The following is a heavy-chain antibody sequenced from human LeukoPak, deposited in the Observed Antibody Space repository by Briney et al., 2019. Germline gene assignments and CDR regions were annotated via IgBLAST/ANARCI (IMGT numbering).Heavy chain of an antibody. CDR2: IKQDGSEK. CDR1: RFTFSSYW. J-gene: IGHJ4*02. D-gene: IGHD2-2*01. Sequence: PGGSLRLSCAASRFTFSSYWMTWVRQAPGKGLEWVAYIKQDGSEKHYVDSVKGRFTISRDNAKNSLFLQMNSLRAEDTAVYYCAGASQLIGWGQGTLVTVSS. V-gene: IGHV3-7*01. CDR3: AGASQLIG.